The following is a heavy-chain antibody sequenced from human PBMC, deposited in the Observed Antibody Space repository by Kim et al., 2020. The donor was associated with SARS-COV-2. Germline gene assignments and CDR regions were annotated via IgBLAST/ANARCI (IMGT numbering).Heavy chain of an antibody. CDR2: INHSGST. CDR3: ARRGGKLAYYYYMDV. D-gene: IGHD2-15*01. J-gene: IGHJ6*03. V-gene: IGHV4-34*01. Sequence: SETLSLTCAVYGGSFSGYYWSWIRQPPGKGLEWIGEINHSGSTNYNPSLKSRVTISVDTSKNQFSLKLSSVTAADTAVYYCARRGGKLAYYYYMDVWGNGTTVTVSS. CDR1: GGSFSGYY.